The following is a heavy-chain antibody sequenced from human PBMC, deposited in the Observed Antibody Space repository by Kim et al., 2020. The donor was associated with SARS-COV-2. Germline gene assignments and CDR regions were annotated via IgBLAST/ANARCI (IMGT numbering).Heavy chain of an antibody. CDR1: GGSVSTNYY. J-gene: IGHJ5*02. CDR2: IYYSGTT. CDR3: ARVGPRKYSNSWGVNWFDP. Sequence: SETLSLTCTVSGGSVSTNYYWSWVRRPPGKGLEWIGYIYYSGTTKYNPSLKSRVTISVDTSKNQFSLRLSSVTAADTAVYYCARVGPRKYSNSWGVNWFDPWGQGTLVTVSS. D-gene: IGHD6-13*01. V-gene: IGHV4-61*01.